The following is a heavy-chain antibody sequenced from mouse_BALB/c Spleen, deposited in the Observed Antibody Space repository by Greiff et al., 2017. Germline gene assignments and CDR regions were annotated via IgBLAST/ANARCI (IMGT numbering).Heavy chain of an antibody. J-gene: IGHJ3*01. Sequence: QVQLQQPGAELVKPGASVKMSCKASGYTFTSYNMHWVKQTPGQGLEWIGAIYPGNGDTSYNQKFKGKATLTADKSSSTAYMQLSSLTSEDSAVYYCARYGNYPAWFAYWGQGALVTVSA. V-gene: IGHV1-12*01. CDR2: IYPGNGDT. D-gene: IGHD2-1*01. CDR3: ARYGNYPAWFAY. CDR1: GYTFTSYN.